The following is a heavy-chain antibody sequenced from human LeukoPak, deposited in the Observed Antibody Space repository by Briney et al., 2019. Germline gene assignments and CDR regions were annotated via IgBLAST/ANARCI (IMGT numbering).Heavy chain of an antibody. V-gene: IGHV4-34*01. Sequence: SETLSLTCAVYGGSFSGYYWSWIRQPPGKGLEWIGEINHSGSTNYNPSLKSRVTISVGTSKNQFSLKLSSVTAADTAVYYCARRGGALYDFWSGFYYYYGMDVWGQGTTVTVSS. J-gene: IGHJ6*02. D-gene: IGHD3-3*01. CDR2: INHSGST. CDR3: ARRGGALYDFWSGFYYYYGMDV. CDR1: GGSFSGYY.